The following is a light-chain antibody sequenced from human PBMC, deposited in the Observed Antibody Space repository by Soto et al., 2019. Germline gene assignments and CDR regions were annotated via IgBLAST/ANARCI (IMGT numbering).Light chain of an antibody. CDR3: NAYTSSRPVV. V-gene: IGLV2-14*01. CDR1: SSDVGGYNY. CDR2: GVT. J-gene: IGLJ2*01. Sequence: QSALTQPASVSGSPGQSITISCTGTSSDVGGYNYVSWYQQHPGKAPKLMIYGVTNRPSGISNRVSGSKSGNTASLTISGLQDEDESDYYCNAYTSSRPVVFGGGTKLTVL.